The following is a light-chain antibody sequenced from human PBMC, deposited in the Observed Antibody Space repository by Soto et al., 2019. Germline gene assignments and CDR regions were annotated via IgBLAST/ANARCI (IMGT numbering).Light chain of an antibody. Sequence: EIVMTQSPVTLSASSGERVTLSCRASQSVSSDLAWYQQKPGQAPRLLIYAASTRSTGIPARFSGSVSGTEFILTISSLQSEDSAVYYCQQYNNWPPWTFGQGTKVEIK. J-gene: IGKJ1*01. CDR2: AAS. CDR3: QQYNNWPPWT. V-gene: IGKV3-15*01. CDR1: QSVSSD.